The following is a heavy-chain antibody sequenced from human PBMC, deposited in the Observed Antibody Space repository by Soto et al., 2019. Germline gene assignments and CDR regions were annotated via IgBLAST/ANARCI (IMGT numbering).Heavy chain of an antibody. Sequence: SGGSLRLSCAASGFTFSNAWTSWVRQAPGKGLEWVGRIKSKTDGGTTDYAAPVKGRFTISRDDSKNTLYLQMNSLKTEDTAVYYCTTVVGAPYAFDIWGQGTMVTVSS. CDR2: IKSKTDGGTT. CDR3: TTVVGAPYAFDI. J-gene: IGHJ3*02. CDR1: GFTFSNAW. D-gene: IGHD1-26*01. V-gene: IGHV3-15*01.